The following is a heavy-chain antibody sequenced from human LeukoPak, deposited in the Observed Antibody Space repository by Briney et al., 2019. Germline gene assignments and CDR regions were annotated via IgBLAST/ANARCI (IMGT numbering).Heavy chain of an antibody. Sequence: SETLSLTCTVSGGSISSYYWSRIRQPPGKGLEWIGHIYYSGSTNYNPSLKSRVTISVDTSKNQFSLKLSSVTAADTAVYYCAREGIAARDFDYWGQGTLVTVSS. V-gene: IGHV4-59*01. D-gene: IGHD6-6*01. J-gene: IGHJ4*02. CDR2: IYYSGST. CDR3: AREGIAARDFDY. CDR1: GGSISSYY.